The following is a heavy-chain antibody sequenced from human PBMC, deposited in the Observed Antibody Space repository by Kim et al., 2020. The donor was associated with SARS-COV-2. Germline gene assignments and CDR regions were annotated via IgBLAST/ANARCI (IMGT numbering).Heavy chain of an antibody. J-gene: IGHJ3*02. CDR3: AHMVSGDYPTAFDI. Sequence: SPSLKSRLTITKDTSKNQVVLTMTNMDPVDTATYYCAHMVSGDYPTAFDIWGQGTMVTVSS. V-gene: IGHV2-5*01. D-gene: IGHD4-17*01.